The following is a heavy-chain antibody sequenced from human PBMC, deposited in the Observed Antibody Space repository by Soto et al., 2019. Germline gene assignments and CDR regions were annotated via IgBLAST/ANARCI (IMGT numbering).Heavy chain of an antibody. V-gene: IGHV3-74*01. J-gene: IGHJ6*02. Sequence: GGSLRLSCAASGFTFSSYWMHWVRQAPGKGLVWVSRINSDGSSTSYADSVKGRFTISRDNAKNTLYLQMNSLRAEDTAVYYCARDRGGPLLWFGDPELYYYYGMDVWGQGTTVTVSS. D-gene: IGHD3-10*01. CDR1: GFTFSSYW. CDR3: ARDRGGPLLWFGDPELYYYYGMDV. CDR2: INSDGSST.